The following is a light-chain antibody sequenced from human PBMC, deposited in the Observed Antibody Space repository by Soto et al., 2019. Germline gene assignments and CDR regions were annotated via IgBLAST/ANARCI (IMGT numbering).Light chain of an antibody. CDR2: DAS. V-gene: IGKV1-5*01. CDR1: QSISSW. Sequence: DIQMTQSPSTLSASVGDRVTLTCRASQSISSWLAWYQQKPGKAPKLLIYDASSLESGVPSRFSGSGSGTDFTLTISSLQPDDFATYYCQQYNSYSEAFGQGTKVDIK. CDR3: QQYNSYSEA. J-gene: IGKJ1*01.